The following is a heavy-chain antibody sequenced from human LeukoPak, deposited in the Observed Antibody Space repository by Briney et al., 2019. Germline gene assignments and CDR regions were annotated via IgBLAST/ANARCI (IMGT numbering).Heavy chain of an antibody. Sequence: GASVKVSCKASGGTSSNYAISWVRQAPGQGLEWMGGIIPIFGTANYAQKFQGRVTITADESTSTAYMELSSLRSEDTAVYYCASVDYYDSSGSIDYWGQGTLVTVSS. CDR2: IIPIFGTA. D-gene: IGHD3-22*01. CDR1: GGTSSNYA. J-gene: IGHJ4*02. V-gene: IGHV1-69*13. CDR3: ASVDYYDSSGSIDY.